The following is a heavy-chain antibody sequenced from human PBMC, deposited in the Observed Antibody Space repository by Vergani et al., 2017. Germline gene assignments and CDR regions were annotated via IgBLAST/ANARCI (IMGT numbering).Heavy chain of an antibody. CDR3: ARDXLKYYDFWSGYSGGYFDY. Sequence: EVQLVESGGGLVQPGGSLRLSCAASGFTFSSYWMHWVRQAPGKGLVWVSRINSDGSSTSYADSVKGRFTISRDNAKNTLYLQMNSLRAEDTAVYYCARDXLKYYDFWSGYSGGYFDYWGPGTLVSVSS. D-gene: IGHD3-3*01. CDR2: INSDGSST. V-gene: IGHV3-74*01. CDR1: GFTFSSYW. J-gene: IGHJ4*02.